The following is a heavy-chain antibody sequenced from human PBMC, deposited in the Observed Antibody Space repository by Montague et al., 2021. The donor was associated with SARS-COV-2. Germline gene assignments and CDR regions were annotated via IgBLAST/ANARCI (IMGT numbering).Heavy chain of an antibody. J-gene: IGHJ4*02. V-gene: IGHV3-23*01. CDR1: GFTISSYA. Sequence: SLRLSCAVSGFTISSYAMSWVRQHPGKGLEWVSAISGSGSTYYADSVKGRFTISRDNSKNTLYLQVNSLRAEDTAVYYCAPPVGASYHFDYWGQGTLVTVSS. CDR2: ISGSGST. D-gene: IGHD1-26*01. CDR3: APPVGASYHFDY.